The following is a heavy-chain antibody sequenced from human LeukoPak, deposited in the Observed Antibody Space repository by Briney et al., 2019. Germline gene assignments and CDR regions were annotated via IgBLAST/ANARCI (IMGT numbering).Heavy chain of an antibody. J-gene: IGHJ4*02. CDR3: ARGSIAARHYYFDY. CDR2: INHSGST. Sequence: SETLSLTCAVYGGPFSGYYWSWIRQPPGKGLEWIGEINHSGSTNYNPSLKSRVIISVDTPKNQFSLRLSSVTAADTAVYYCARGSIAARHYYFDYWGQGTLVTVSS. CDR1: GGPFSGYY. D-gene: IGHD6-6*01. V-gene: IGHV4-34*01.